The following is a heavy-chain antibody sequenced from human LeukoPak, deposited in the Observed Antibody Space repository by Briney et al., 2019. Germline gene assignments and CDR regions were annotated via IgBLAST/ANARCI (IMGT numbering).Heavy chain of an antibody. CDR2: ISASGGST. D-gene: IGHD2-2*01. Sequence: TGGSLRLSCAASGFTFSSYAMSWVRQAPGKGLEWVSGISASGGSTYYADSVKGRFTISRDNSKNTLYLQMNSLRAEDTALYYCAKDGPQSEYQPLGSSDYWGQGTLVTVSS. CDR1: GFTFSSYA. J-gene: IGHJ4*02. V-gene: IGHV3-23*01. CDR3: AKDGPQSEYQPLGSSDY.